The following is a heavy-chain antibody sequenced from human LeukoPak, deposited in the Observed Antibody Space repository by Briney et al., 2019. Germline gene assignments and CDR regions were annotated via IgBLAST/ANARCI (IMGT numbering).Heavy chain of an antibody. J-gene: IGHJ3*02. D-gene: IGHD5-12*01. CDR3: ARDRGYSWAFDI. Sequence: TGGSLKLSCAASGFTFSSYWMSWVRQAPGKGLEWVANIKQDGSEKYYVDSVKGRFTISRDNSKNTLYLQMNSLRAEDTAVYYCARDRGYSWAFDIWGQGTMVTVSS. CDR1: GFTFSSYW. CDR2: IKQDGSEK. V-gene: IGHV3-7*01.